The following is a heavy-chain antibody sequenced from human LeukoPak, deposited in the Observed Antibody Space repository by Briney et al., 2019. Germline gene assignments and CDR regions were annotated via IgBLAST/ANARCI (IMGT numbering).Heavy chain of an antibody. CDR1: GFPFTSHW. V-gene: IGHV3-7*01. J-gene: IGHJ4*02. Sequence: PGGSLRLSCAASGFPFTSHWLSWFRQSPGKGLEWVTHINSDGSEKNYVDSVKGRFTISRDNARNSQFLQMNSLRAEDTAVYYCASGGGWVFFNWGQGTLVTVSS. CDR3: ASGGGWVFFN. D-gene: IGHD6-19*01. CDR2: INSDGSEK.